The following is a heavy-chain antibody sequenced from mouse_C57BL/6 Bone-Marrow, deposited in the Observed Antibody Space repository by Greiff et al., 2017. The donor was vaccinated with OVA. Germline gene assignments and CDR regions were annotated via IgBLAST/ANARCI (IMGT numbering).Heavy chain of an antibody. CDR2: INPNNGGT. CDR1: GYTFTDYY. Sequence: EVQLQQSGPELVKPGASVKISCKASGYTFTDYYMHWVKQSHGKSLEWIGDINPNNGGTSYNQKFKGKATLTVDKSSSTASMELRRLHSEDSAIYYCARGAVGATVVATDWYCDVWGAGTTVAVAS. D-gene: IGHD1-1*01. V-gene: IGHV1-26*01. J-gene: IGHJ1*01. CDR3: ARGAVGATVVATDWYCDV.